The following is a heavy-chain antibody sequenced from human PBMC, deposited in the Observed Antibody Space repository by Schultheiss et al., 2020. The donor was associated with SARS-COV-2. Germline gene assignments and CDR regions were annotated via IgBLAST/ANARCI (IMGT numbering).Heavy chain of an antibody. Sequence: SETLSLTCAVSGGSISSSNWWSWVRQPPGKGLEWIGEINHSGSTNYNPSLKSRVTLSVDTSKNQFSLKLGSVTAADTAVYYCARGPRKAAAGTRLGLDYGMDVWGQGATVTVSS. V-gene: IGHV4-4*02. CDR2: INHSGST. CDR1: GGSISSSNW. J-gene: IGHJ6*02. CDR3: ARGPRKAAAGTRLGLDYGMDV. D-gene: IGHD6-13*01.